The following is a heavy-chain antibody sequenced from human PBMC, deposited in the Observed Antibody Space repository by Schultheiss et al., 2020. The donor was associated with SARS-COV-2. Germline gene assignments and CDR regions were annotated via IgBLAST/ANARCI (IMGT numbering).Heavy chain of an antibody. CDR1: GGSISSYY. Sequence: SQTLSLTCTVSGGSISSYYWSWVRQPPGKGLEWIGRIYTSGSTNYNPSLKSLVTISVDTSKNQFSLKLSSVTAADTAVYYCARGSSWYGAFDIWGQGTMVTVSS. V-gene: IGHV4-4*07. J-gene: IGHJ3*02. D-gene: IGHD6-13*01. CDR3: ARGSSWYGAFDI. CDR2: IYTSGST.